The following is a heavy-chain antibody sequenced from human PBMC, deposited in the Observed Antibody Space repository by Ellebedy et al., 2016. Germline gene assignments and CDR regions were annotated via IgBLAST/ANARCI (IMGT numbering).Heavy chain of an antibody. CDR2: IKSDGSST. V-gene: IGHV3-74*01. D-gene: IGHD4-11*01. CDR1: GFTFGRYW. CDR3: ARDRGDYSNSGP. J-gene: IGHJ5*02. Sequence: GESLKISCVASGFTFGRYWMHWVRQAPGNKLVWVSRIKSDGSSTTYADSVKGRYTTSRDNARNPLYLQMNSLRGEDTAVYFCARDRGDYSNSGPWGQGTLVTVSS.